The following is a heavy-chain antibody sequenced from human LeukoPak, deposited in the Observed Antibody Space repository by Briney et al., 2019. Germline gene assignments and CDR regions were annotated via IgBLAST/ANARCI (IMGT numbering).Heavy chain of an antibody. Sequence: PSETLSLTCTVSGGSISSSSYYWGWIRQPPGKGLEWIGSIYYSGSTYYNPSLKSRVTISVDTSKNQFSLKLSSVTAADTAVYYCARGRGGSGSFRRFDPWGQGTLVTVSS. CDR1: GGSISSSSYY. CDR2: IYYSGST. CDR3: ARGRGGSGSFRRFDP. D-gene: IGHD3-10*01. V-gene: IGHV4-39*01. J-gene: IGHJ5*02.